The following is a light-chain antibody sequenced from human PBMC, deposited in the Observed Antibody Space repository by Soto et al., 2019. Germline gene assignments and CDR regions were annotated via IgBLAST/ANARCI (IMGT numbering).Light chain of an antibody. CDR3: QQYNDSFPYT. V-gene: IGKV1-5*03. CDR1: QSISTW. J-gene: IGKJ2*01. Sequence: DIQLTQSPSTLSASVGDRVTITCRASQSISTWLAWYQQKPGTAPKLLLYKASTLEGGVPSRFSGSRSGTEFTLTVSSLQPDDFATYYCQQYNDSFPYTFGQGTKLEIK. CDR2: KAS.